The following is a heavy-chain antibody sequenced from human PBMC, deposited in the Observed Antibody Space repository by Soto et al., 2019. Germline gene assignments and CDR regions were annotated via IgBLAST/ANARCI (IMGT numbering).Heavy chain of an antibody. CDR3: AADSSGYLPLFDH. CDR1: GFTFTSSA. Sequence: SVKVSCKASGFTFTSSAVQWVRQARGQRLEWIGWIVVGSGNTKYEQKFQERVTITRDMSTSTAYMEMSSLRSEDTAVYYCAADSSGYLPLFDHWGQGTLVTVSS. V-gene: IGHV1-58*01. J-gene: IGHJ5*02. CDR2: IVVGSGNT. D-gene: IGHD3-22*01.